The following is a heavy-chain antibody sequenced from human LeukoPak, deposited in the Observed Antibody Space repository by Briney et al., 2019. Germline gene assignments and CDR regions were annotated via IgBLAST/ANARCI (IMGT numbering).Heavy chain of an antibody. Sequence: SETLSLTCTVSGGSISSYYWSWIRQPPGKGLEWIGYIYYSGSTNYNPSLKSRVTISVDTSKNQFSLKLSSVTAADTAVYYCARHRISSPRVDYWGQGTLVTVSS. CDR2: IYYSGST. CDR3: ARHRISSPRVDY. V-gene: IGHV4-59*08. D-gene: IGHD2-15*01. J-gene: IGHJ4*02. CDR1: GGSISSYY.